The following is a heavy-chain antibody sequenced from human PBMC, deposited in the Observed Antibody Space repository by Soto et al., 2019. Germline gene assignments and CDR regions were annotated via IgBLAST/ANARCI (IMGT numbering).Heavy chain of an antibody. V-gene: IGHV3-48*02. CDR2: ISRDGGDT. CDR3: ARDYIYAFDI. Sequence: QLVESGGDLVQPGGSVRLSCRGSGFSFSSFSMNWVRQAPGKGLEWVSYISRDGGDTHYIDSVKGRFTISRDNATNSLYLQMDSLRDEDTAVYYCARDYIYAFDIWGQGTMVSVSS. CDR1: GFSFSSFS. J-gene: IGHJ3*02.